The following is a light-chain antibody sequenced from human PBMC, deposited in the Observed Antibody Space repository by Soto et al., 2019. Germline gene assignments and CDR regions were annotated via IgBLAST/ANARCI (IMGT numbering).Light chain of an antibody. V-gene: IGKV3-15*01. CDR1: QSVSSN. J-gene: IGKJ4*01. CDR3: QQYNTWPPLT. CDR2: GAS. Sequence: EILMTQSPATLSVSPGERATLSCRASQSVSSNLAWYQQKPGQTPRLLIYGASTRDTGIPARFSGSGSGTEFTHTISSLQSEDFAVYYCQQYNTWPPLTFGGGTKVEIK.